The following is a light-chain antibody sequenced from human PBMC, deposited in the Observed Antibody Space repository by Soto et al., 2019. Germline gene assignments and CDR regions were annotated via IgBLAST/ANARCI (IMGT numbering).Light chain of an antibody. CDR1: QDINNW. CDR2: TTS. J-gene: IGKJ4*01. Sequence: DIQVTQSPSSVSASVGARVTITCRASQDINNWLAWYQQKPGKAPKLLIYTTSNLQSGVPSRFSGSGSGTDFTLTINSLQHEDFATYYCQQANSFPLTFGGGTKVEIK. V-gene: IGKV1D-12*01. CDR3: QQANSFPLT.